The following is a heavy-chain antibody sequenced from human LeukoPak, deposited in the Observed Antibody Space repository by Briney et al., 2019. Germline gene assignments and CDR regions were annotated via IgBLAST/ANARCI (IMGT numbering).Heavy chain of an antibody. Sequence: PGGCLRLSCAASGFTFDDYAMHWVRQAPGKGLEWVSGISWNSGSIGYADSVKGRFTISRDNAKNSLYLQMNSLRAEDMALYYCAKDIGSTVTYYFDYWGQGTLVTVSS. CDR1: GFTFDDYA. V-gene: IGHV3-9*03. CDR2: ISWNSGSI. CDR3: AKDIGSTVTYYFDY. D-gene: IGHD4-17*01. J-gene: IGHJ4*02.